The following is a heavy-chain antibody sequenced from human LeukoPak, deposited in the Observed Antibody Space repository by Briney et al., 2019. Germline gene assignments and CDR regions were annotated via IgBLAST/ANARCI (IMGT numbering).Heavy chain of an antibody. CDR2: ISYDGSNK. D-gene: IGHD3-9*01. Sequence: GRSLTLSCAASGFTFSSYGMHWVRQAPGTGLEWVAVISYDGSNKYYADSVKGRFTISRDNSKNTLYLQMSSLRAEDTAVYYCVKDHLTGPLGYGMDVWGKGTTVTVSS. V-gene: IGHV3-30-3*01. CDR1: GFTFSSYG. CDR3: VKDHLTGPLGYGMDV. J-gene: IGHJ6*04.